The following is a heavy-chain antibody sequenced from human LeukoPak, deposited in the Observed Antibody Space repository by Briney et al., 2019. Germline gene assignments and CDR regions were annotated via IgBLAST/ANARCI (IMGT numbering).Heavy chain of an antibody. CDR3: ARDWFGILTGYYIAWFDP. J-gene: IGHJ5*02. CDR2: IYTSGST. D-gene: IGHD3-9*01. V-gene: IGHV4-4*07. Sequence: SETLSLACTVSGGSISSYYWSWIRQPAGKGLEWIGRIYTSGSTNYNPSLKSRVTMSVDTSKNQFSLELSSVTAADTAVYYCARDWFGILTGYYIAWFDPWGQGTLVTVSS. CDR1: GGSISSYY.